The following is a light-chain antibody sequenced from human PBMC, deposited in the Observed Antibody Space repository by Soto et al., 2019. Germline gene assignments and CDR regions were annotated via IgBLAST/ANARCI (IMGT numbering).Light chain of an antibody. Sequence: EIVLTQSPGTLSLSPGQRATLSCRASQNLSSSFLAWYQQKPGQAPRLIIYGASSRAAGIPDRFSGSGSGTDFTLTISSLEPEDFAVYYCHQFATTRSFGQGTKVDIK. J-gene: IGKJ1*01. CDR3: HQFATTRS. V-gene: IGKV3-20*01. CDR2: GAS. CDR1: QNLSSSF.